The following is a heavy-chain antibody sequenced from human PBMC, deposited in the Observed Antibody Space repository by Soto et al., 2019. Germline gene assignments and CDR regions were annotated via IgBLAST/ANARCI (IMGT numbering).Heavy chain of an antibody. CDR1: GGSISSYY. V-gene: IGHV4-59*08. Sequence: QVQLQESGPGLVKPSETLSLTCTVSGGSISSYYWSWIRQPPGKGLEWIGDIYYSGSTNYNPSLTRRVTLSVDTSKNQFSLKMNSMAAADTAVYYCARHNYGSGSTYFDYWGQGTLVTVSS. J-gene: IGHJ4*02. CDR3: ARHNYGSGSTYFDY. CDR2: IYYSGST. D-gene: IGHD3-10*01.